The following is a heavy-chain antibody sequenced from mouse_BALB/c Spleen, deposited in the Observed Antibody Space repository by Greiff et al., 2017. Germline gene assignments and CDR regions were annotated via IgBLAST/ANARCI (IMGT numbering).Heavy chain of an antibody. Sequence: VQLQQSGAELVRPGVSVKISCKGSGYTFTDYAMHWVKQSHAKSLEWIGVISTYYGDASYNQKFKGKATMTVDKSSSTAYMELARLTSEDSAIYYCARSYYGNYVPFSYWGQGTLVTVSA. CDR3: ARSYYGNYVPFSY. CDR2: ISTYYGDA. J-gene: IGHJ3*01. D-gene: IGHD2-10*01. V-gene: IGHV1S137*01. CDR1: GYTFTDYA.